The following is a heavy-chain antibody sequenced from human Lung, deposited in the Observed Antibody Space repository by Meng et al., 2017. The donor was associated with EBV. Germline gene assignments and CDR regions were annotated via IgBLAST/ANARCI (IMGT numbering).Heavy chain of an antibody. CDR2: INAYNGDT. CDR3: ARARPDYDSSGYYYDFDY. J-gene: IGHJ4*02. Sequence: QAQLLQSGGELRKPGASVKVSCKASGYTFTNYGITWVRQAPGQGLEWMGWINAYNGDTNYAQTLQGRVTMTTDTSTSTAYMELRSLRSDDTAVYYCARARPDYDSSGYYYDFDYWGQGTLVTVSS. V-gene: IGHV1-18*01. D-gene: IGHD3-22*01. CDR1: GYTFTNYG.